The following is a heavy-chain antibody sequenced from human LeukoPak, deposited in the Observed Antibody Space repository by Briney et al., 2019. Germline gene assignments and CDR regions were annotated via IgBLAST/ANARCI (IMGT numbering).Heavy chain of an antibody. CDR2: IRGSSTYM. CDR3: ASGERPRSYSSSDY. V-gene: IGHV3-21*01. Sequence: GGSLTLSCAASGFTFSTYAMNWVRQGPGKGLEWVSSIRGSSTYMYYADSVKGRFTVSRDNAKNSLYLQMSSLSVEDTAVYYCASGERPRSYSSSDYWGQGTLVTVS. J-gene: IGHJ4*02. CDR1: GFTFSTYA. D-gene: IGHD6-6*01.